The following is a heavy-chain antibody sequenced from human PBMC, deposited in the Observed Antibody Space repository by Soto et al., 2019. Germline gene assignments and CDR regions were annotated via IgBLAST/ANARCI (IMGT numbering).Heavy chain of an antibody. CDR1: GYSFTSYW. CDR2: IDPSDSYT. J-gene: IGHJ6*02. V-gene: IGHV5-10-1*01. Sequence: GESLKISCKGSGYSFTSYWISWVRQMPGKGLEWMGRIDPSDSYTNYSPSFQGHVTISADKSISTAYLQWSSLKASDTAMYYCARHASCSSTSCYTRIHTHYYYYGMDVWGQGTTVTVSS. CDR3: ARHASCSSTSCYTRIHTHYYYYGMDV. D-gene: IGHD2-2*02.